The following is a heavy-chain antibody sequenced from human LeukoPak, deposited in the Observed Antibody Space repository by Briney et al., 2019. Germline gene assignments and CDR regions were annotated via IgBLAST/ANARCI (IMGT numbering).Heavy chain of an antibody. CDR3: ARGGIVVVPPDISHHDALDI. D-gene: IGHD2-2*01. V-gene: IGHV3-30*04. CDR2: TSYDGSKK. CDR1: GLTFSSYA. Sequence: GGSLRLSCAASGLTFSSYAMHWVRQAPGKGLEWVAVTSYDGSKKDYADSVKGRFTISRDNSKNTLYLQMNSLRGEDTAVYYCARGGIVVVPPDISHHDALDIWGQGTMVTVSS. J-gene: IGHJ3*02.